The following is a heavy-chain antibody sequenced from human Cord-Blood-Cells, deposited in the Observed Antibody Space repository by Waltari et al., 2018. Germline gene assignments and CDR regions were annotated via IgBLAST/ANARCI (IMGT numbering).Heavy chain of an antibody. J-gene: IGHJ4*02. CDR1: GLPFIRYE. CDR2: ISSSGSTI. V-gene: IGHV3-48*03. CDR3: ARGGRYGSGSYDY. Sequence: VQLVASGGGVVQPGGSLRLSCAASGLPFIRYEMNWVRQAPGKGLEWVSYISSSGSTIYYPDSVKGRFTISRDNAKNSLYLQMNSLRAEDTAVYYCARGGRYGSGSYDYWGQGTLVTVSS. D-gene: IGHD3-10*01.